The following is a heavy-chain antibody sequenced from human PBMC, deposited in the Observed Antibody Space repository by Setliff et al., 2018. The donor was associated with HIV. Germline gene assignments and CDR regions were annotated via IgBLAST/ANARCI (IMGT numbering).Heavy chain of an antibody. Sequence: ASVKVSCKASGYTFSDYYMHWVRQAPGQGLEWMGWINPNSGGTTYAQKFQGRVNMTRDKSISTTYMELSRLRSDDTAVYYCARDPGYKSTWYGVFDIWGQGTMVTVSS. CDR3: ARDPGYKSTWYGVFDI. CDR2: INPNSGGT. J-gene: IGHJ3*02. V-gene: IGHV1-2*02. D-gene: IGHD6-13*01. CDR1: GYTFSDYY.